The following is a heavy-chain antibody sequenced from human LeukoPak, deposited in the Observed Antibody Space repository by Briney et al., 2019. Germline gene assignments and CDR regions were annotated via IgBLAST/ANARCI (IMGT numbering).Heavy chain of an antibody. CDR3: ARDRDYDSSGYFPGY. CDR1: GFTFDDYT. Sequence: GGSLRLSCAASGFTFDDYTMHWVRQAPGKGLEWVSLISWDGGSTYYADSVKGRFTISRDNSKNTLYLQMNSLRAEDTAVYYCARDRDYDSSGYFPGYWGQGTLVTVSS. CDR2: ISWDGGST. V-gene: IGHV3-43*01. J-gene: IGHJ4*02. D-gene: IGHD3-22*01.